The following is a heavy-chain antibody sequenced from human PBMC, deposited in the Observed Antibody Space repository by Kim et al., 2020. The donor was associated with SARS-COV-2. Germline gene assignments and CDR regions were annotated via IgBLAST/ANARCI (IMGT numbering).Heavy chain of an antibody. CDR1: GFTVSSNY. CDR3: ARDEYYYGSGSYYNPGYYYGMDV. D-gene: IGHD3-10*01. J-gene: IGHJ6*02. V-gene: IGHV3-53*01. CDR2: IYSGGST. Sequence: GGSLRLSCAASGFTVSSNYMSWVRQAPGKGLECVSVIYSGGSTYYADSVKGRFTISRDNSKNTLYLQMNSLRAEDTAVYYCARDEYYYGSGSYYNPGYYYGMDVWGQGTTVTVSS.